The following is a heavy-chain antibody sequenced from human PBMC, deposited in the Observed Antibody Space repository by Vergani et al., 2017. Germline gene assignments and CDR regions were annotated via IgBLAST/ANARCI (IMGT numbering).Heavy chain of an antibody. V-gene: IGHV1-69*04. CDR1: GGTFSSYT. CDR3: ARAAAAVPGRFDP. CDR2: IIPILGIA. Sequence: QVLLMQSGAEVKKPGSSVKVSCKASGGTFSSYTISWVRQAPGQGLEWMGRIIPILGIANYAQKFQGRVTITADKSTSTAYMELSSLRSEDTAVYYCARAAAAVPGRFDPWGQGTLVTVSS. J-gene: IGHJ5*02. D-gene: IGHD6-13*01.